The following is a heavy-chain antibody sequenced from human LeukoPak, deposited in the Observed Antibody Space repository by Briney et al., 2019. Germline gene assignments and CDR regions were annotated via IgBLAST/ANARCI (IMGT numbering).Heavy chain of an antibody. J-gene: IGHJ4*02. CDR3: ARATRIYSSGWYYSFDY. CDR2: INVDGSGA. CDR1: GFTFNTYS. Sequence: GGSLRLSCAASGFTFNTYSMNWVRQAPGKGLVWVSHINVDGSGATYADSVKGRFTISRDNAKNTLYLHMNSLRAEDTAVYYCARATRIYSSGWYYSFDYWGQGTLVTVSS. V-gene: IGHV3-74*01. D-gene: IGHD6-19*01.